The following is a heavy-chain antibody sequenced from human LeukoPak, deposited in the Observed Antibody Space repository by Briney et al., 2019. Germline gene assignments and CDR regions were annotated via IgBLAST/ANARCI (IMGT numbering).Heavy chain of an antibody. CDR2: ISTSSSYI. V-gene: IGHV3-21*04. Sequence: GGSLRLSCAASGFTFSSYSMNWVRQAPGKGLEWVSFISTSSSYIHYADSVKGRFTISRDNAKNSLYLQMNSLRAEDTVLYYCARDPYYCSGGSCYRSAFDIWGQGTMVTVSS. D-gene: IGHD2-15*01. CDR3: ARDPYYCSGGSCYRSAFDI. CDR1: GFTFSSYS. J-gene: IGHJ3*02.